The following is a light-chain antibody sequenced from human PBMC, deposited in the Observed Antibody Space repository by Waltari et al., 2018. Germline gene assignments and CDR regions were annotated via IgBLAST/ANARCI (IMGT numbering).Light chain of an antibody. CDR2: EVS. V-gene: IGLV2-8*01. CDR3: HSYGGHNTWV. J-gene: IGLJ3*02. CDR1: SSDVGGYPY. Sequence: QSALTQPPSASGSPGQSVTISCTGTSSDVGGYPYVPWYQHHPGKAPKFMIYEVSKRPSGVPDGFTGPKAGNTGSLTGSGVQAEDEACYYCHSYGGHNTWVFGGGTKLTVL.